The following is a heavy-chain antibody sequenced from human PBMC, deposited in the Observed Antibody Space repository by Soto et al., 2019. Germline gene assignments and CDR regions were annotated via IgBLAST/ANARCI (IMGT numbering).Heavy chain of an antibody. J-gene: IGHJ4*02. V-gene: IGHV3-74*01. CDR3: ARGLSGYYGFDY. CDR1: GFTFSSYW. Sequence: GGSLRLSCAASGFTFSSYWMHWVRQVPGKGLVWVSRIKGDGTNTGYADSVKGRFTISRDDVKNTLYLQMNSLRAEDTAVYYCARGLSGYYGFDYWGQGTLVTVSS. D-gene: IGHD5-12*01. CDR2: IKGDGTNT.